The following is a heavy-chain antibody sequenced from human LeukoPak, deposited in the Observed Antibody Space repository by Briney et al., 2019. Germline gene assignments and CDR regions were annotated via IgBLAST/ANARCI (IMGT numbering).Heavy chain of an antibody. V-gene: IGHV3-30*01. J-gene: IGHJ4*02. CDR1: GFTFSHYP. Sequence: GGSLRLSCAASGFTFSHYPMHWVRQAPGKGLEWLAVISYDSNYRYYADSVKGRFTITRGNSNNTLYLQIDSLRPEDTAMYFCARARRYYFDYWGQGTLVTVSS. CDR3: ARARRYYFDY. CDR2: ISYDSNYR.